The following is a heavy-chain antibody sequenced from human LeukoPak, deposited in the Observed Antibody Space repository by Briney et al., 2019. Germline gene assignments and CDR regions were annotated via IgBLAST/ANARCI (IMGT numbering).Heavy chain of an antibody. D-gene: IGHD1-26*01. CDR1: GGSISSYY. CDR2: IYYSGST. Sequence: SETLSLTCTVSGGSISSYYWSWIRQPPGKGLEWIGYIYYSGSTNYNPSLKSRVTISVDTSKNQFSLKLSSVTAADTAIYYCARGSLSGWYFDLWGRGTLVTVSS. V-gene: IGHV4-59*01. J-gene: IGHJ2*01. CDR3: ARGSLSGWYFDL.